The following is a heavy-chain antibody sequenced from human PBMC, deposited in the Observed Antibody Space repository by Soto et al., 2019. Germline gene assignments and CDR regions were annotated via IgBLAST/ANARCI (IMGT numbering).Heavy chain of an antibody. Sequence: PGEPLKISCKGSGYSFTSYWIGWVRQMTGKGLEWMGIIYPGDSDTRYSPSFQGQVTISADKSISTAYLQWSSLKASDTAMYYCARQPLKRYFDWLSPRYYFDYWGQGTLVTVSS. CDR3: ARQPLKRYFDWLSPRYYFDY. V-gene: IGHV5-51*01. J-gene: IGHJ4*02. CDR2: IYPGDSDT. CDR1: GYSFTSYW. D-gene: IGHD3-9*01.